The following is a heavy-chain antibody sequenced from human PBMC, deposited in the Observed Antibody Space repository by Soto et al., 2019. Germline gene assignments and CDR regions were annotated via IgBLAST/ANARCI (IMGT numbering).Heavy chain of an antibody. Sequence: SETLSLTCTVSGGSISSYYWSWIRQPAGKGLEWIGRISTTETTNYNPSLKSRVSMSLDTSKSQVSLKLSSVTAADAAVYYCAGNIAAAGRRYYGMDVWGQGTTVTVSS. D-gene: IGHD6-13*01. J-gene: IGHJ6*02. CDR2: ISTTETT. V-gene: IGHV4-4*07. CDR1: GGSISSYY. CDR3: AGNIAAAGRRYYGMDV.